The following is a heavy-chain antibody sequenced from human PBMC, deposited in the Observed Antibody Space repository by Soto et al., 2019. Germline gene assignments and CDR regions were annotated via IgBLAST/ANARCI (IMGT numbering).Heavy chain of an antibody. CDR2: IRSKANSYAT. D-gene: IGHD2-2*01. Sequence: GGSLRLSCAASGFTFSGSAMHWVRQASGKGLEWVGRIRSKANSYATAYAASVKGRFTISRDDSKNTAYLQMNSLKTEDTAVYYCTRPTYCSSTSCYGPLPYYYMDVWGKGTTVTVSS. CDR1: GFTFSGSA. J-gene: IGHJ6*03. V-gene: IGHV3-73*01. CDR3: TRPTYCSSTSCYGPLPYYYMDV.